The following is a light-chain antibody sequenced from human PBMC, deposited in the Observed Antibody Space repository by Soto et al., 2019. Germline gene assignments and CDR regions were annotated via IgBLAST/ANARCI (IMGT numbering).Light chain of an antibody. CDR1: QSVSSN. J-gene: IGKJ4*01. Sequence: EIVMTQSPATLSVSPGERATLSCRASQSVSSNLAWYQQKPGQAPRLLIYGASTRATGIPARFSGSGSGTEFTLTISSLQSEDFAVYYCQQYNNWPPEITFGGGTKVDIK. CDR2: GAS. V-gene: IGKV3-15*01. CDR3: QQYNNWPPEIT.